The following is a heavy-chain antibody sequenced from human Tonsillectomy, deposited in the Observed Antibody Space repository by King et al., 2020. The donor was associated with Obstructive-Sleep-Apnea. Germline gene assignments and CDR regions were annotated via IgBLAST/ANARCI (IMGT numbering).Heavy chain of an antibody. CDR1: GGTFSSYA. D-gene: IGHD3-22*01. CDR3: ARSFYDYYDSSGFLTFFDY. Sequence: QLQLVQSGAEVKKPGASVKVSCKASGGTFSSYAISWLRQAPGQVLDWMGGIIPILGIANSAPKFQGRVTITADKTTSTAYMELSSLRSEDTAVDYCARSFYDYYDSSGFLTFFDYWGQGTLVTVSS. CDR2: IIPILGIA. V-gene: IGHV1-69*04. J-gene: IGHJ4*02.